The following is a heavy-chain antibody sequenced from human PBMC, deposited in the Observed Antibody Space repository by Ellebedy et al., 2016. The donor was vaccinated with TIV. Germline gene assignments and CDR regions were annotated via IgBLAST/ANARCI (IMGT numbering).Heavy chain of an antibody. J-gene: IGHJ6*03. CDR3: ARDSRYNWNDWDYYHMDV. CDR2: INTNTGNP. D-gene: IGHD1-1*01. V-gene: IGHV7-4-1*02. CDR1: RATFSNYG. Sequence: ASVKVSCKASRATFSNYGFSWVRQAPGQGLEWLGWINTNTGNPTYSQGFRGQFVFSLDTSVSTAYLEISSLRAEDTAVYYCARDSRYNWNDWDYYHMDVWGKGTTVTVSS.